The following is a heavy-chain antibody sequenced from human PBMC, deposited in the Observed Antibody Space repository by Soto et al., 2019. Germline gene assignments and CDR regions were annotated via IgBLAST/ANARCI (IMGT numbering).Heavy chain of an antibody. D-gene: IGHD2-15*01. CDR2: IYYSGST. CDR3: ARVLYCSGGSCYGFDY. V-gene: IGHV4-59*01. Sequence: SETLSLTCTVSGGSISSYYWSWIRQPPGKGLEWIGYIYYSGSTNYNPSLKSRVTISVDTSKNQFSLKLSSVTAADTAVYYCARVLYCSGGSCYGFDYWGQGTLVTVSS. J-gene: IGHJ4*02. CDR1: GGSISSYY.